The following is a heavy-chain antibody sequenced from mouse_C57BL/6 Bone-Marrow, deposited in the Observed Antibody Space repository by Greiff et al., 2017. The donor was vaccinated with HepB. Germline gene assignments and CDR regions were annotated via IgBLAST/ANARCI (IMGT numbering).Heavy chain of an antibody. D-gene: IGHD2-3*01. CDR3: TRDEDGYLFAY. CDR2: ISSGGDYI. Sequence: EVMLVESGVGLVKPGGSLKLSCAASGFTFSSYAMSWVRQTPEKRLEWVAYISSGGDYIYYADTVKGRFTISRDNARNTLYLQMSSLKSEDTAMYYCTRDEDGYLFAYWGQGTLVTVSA. CDR1: GFTFSSYA. V-gene: IGHV5-9-1*02. J-gene: IGHJ3*01.